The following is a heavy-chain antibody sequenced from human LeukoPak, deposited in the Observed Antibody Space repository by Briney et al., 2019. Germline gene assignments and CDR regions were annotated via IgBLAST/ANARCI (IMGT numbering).Heavy chain of an antibody. CDR1: GITFSGHW. Sequence: GGSLRLSCAASGITFSGHWMSWVRQAPGKGLEWVANINQGRSDKYYVDSVKGRFTISKDNANNLLYLQMNSLRGEDTAVYYCTRDRSRAEHDWGQGTLVTVSS. D-gene: IGHD1-14*01. CDR2: INQGRSDK. J-gene: IGHJ4*02. V-gene: IGHV3-7*01. CDR3: TRDRSRAEHD.